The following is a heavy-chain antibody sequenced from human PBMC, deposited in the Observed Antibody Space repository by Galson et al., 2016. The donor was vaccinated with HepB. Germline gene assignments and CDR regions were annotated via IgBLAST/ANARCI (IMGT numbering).Heavy chain of an antibody. J-gene: IGHJ6*02. Sequence: SGGTFSTYAISWVRQAPGQGLEWMGGIIPSFGTPNYAQKFRGRVTITADESTRTAYMDLRSLRSDDTAVYYCAYTPLSFGDFNYGMDVWGQGTTVTVSS. CDR3: AYTPLSFGDFNYGMDV. CDR2: IIPSFGTP. D-gene: IGHD3-10*01. V-gene: IGHV1-69*01. CDR1: GGTFSTYA.